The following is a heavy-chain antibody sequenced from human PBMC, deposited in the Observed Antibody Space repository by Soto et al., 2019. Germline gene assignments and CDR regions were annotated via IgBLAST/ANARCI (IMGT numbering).Heavy chain of an antibody. J-gene: IGHJ4*02. V-gene: IGHV3-15*01. CDR1: GVTFTNAW. Sequence: EVQLVESGGGLVKPGGSLRLSCTASGVTFTNAWMSWVRQAPGKGLEWVGRIKSETDGATTDYAGPVKGRFTISRADSTNTLYLHMNSLKTEDTAVYYCTRTILQWCGESDWGQGTLVTVSS. CDR2: IKSETDGATT. CDR3: TRTILQWCGESD. D-gene: IGHD3-10*01.